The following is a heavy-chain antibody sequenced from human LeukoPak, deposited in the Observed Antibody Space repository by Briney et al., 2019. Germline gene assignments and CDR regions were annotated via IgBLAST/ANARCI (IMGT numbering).Heavy chain of an antibody. CDR1: GGSISNSY. CDR3: ARLFCLSTSCFSYSGVDV. J-gene: IGHJ6*02. V-gene: IGHV4-59*08. D-gene: IGHD2-2*01. CDR2: AYYSGGS. Sequence: SETLSLTCTVSGGSISNSYWSWIRQPPGKGLEWIGYAYYSGGSNYNPSLRSRVTISVDTSKNQFSLRLSSVTAAATAVYYCARLFCLSTSCFSYSGVDVWGQGTTVTVSS.